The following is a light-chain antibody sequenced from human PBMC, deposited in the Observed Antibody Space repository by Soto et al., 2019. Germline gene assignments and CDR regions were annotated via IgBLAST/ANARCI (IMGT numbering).Light chain of an antibody. J-gene: IGLJ1*01. V-gene: IGLV2-14*01. CDR2: EVS. CDR3: SSYTSSSTPNV. CDR1: SSDVGGYNY. Sequence: QSVLTQPASVSGSPGQSITISCTGTSSDVGGYNYVSWYQQHPGKAPKLMIYEVSNRPSGVSNRFSGSKSGNTASLTISGLQAEYDADYYCSSYTSSSTPNVFGTGTKLTVL.